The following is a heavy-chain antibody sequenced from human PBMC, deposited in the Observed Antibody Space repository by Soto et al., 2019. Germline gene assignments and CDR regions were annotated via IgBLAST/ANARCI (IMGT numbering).Heavy chain of an antibody. Sequence: GGSLRLSCAASGFTFSSYSMNWVRQAPGKGLEWVSSISSSSSYIYYADSVKGRFTISRDNAKNSLYLQMNSLRAEDTAVYYCARDLLLDAFDIWGQGTMVTVSS. CDR2: ISSSSSYI. V-gene: IGHV3-21*01. CDR3: ARDLLLDAFDI. CDR1: GFTFSSYS. J-gene: IGHJ3*02.